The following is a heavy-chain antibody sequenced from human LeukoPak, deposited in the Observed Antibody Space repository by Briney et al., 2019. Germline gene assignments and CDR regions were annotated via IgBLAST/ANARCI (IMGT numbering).Heavy chain of an antibody. J-gene: IGHJ6*03. CDR2: ISSSSSYI. D-gene: IGHD2-21*02. CDR1: GFTFSSYE. CDR3: ARVTCGGDCYIQKYYYYYYMDV. Sequence: GGSLRLSCAASGFTFSSYEMNWVRQAPGKGLEWVSSISSSSSYIYYADSVKGRFTISRDNAKNSLYLQMNSLRAEDTAVYYCARVTCGGDCYIQKYYYYYYMDVWGKGTTVTISS. V-gene: IGHV3-21*01.